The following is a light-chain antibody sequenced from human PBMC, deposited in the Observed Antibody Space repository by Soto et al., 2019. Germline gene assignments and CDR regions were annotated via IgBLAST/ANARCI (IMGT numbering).Light chain of an antibody. CDR1: SSDVGAYNF. Sequence: QSALTQPASVSGSPGQSITISCTGTSSDVGAYNFVSWYQQHPGKVPKLMIFDVSSRPSGVSDRFSGSKSGNTASLTISGLQAEDERDYYCSSYTRSSTHVFGSGTKLTVL. CDR2: DVS. CDR3: SSYTRSSTHV. V-gene: IGLV2-14*03. J-gene: IGLJ1*01.